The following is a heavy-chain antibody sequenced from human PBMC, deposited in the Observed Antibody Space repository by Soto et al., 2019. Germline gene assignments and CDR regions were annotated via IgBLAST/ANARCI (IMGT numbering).Heavy chain of an antibody. CDR2: IWYDGTQK. CDR3: ARAGGTTVTGLWHFDS. D-gene: IGHD4-17*01. J-gene: IGHJ4*02. CDR1: GFTFNTYS. V-gene: IGHV3-33*01. Sequence: QVQLEESGGGVVQAGRSLRLSCEASGFTFNTYSMHWVRQPPGKGLEWLAAIWYDGTQKYYADSVKGRFIISRDNSKKTLYLEMNSLRAEDTAVYYCARAGGTTVTGLWHFDSWGQGTLVTVSS.